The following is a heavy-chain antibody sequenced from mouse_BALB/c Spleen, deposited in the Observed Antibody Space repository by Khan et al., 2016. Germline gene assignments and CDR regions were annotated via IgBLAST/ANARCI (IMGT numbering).Heavy chain of an antibody. CDR1: GFDFSRYW. CDR3: ARWGGYIAY. V-gene: IGHV4-1*02. J-gene: IGHJ3*01. CDR2: INPDGSTI. D-gene: IGHD2-2*01. Sequence: EVKLLESGGGLVQPGGSLKLSCAASGFDFSRYWMRWVRQTPGKGLEWIGEINPDGSTINYAPSLKDKFIISRDNAKNTLYLQMSTVRSADTALYYWARWGGYIAYRGQGTLVTVYA.